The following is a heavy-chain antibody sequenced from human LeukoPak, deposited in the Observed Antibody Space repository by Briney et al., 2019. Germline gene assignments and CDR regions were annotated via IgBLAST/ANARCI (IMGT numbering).Heavy chain of an antibody. Sequence: GESLKISCKGSGYSLTSYWIGWVRQMPGKGLEWMGIIYPGDSDTRYSPSFQGQVTISADKSISTAYLQWSSLKASDTAMYYCARRGIRGNYYDSSGYYYDCWGQGTLVTVSS. CDR1: GYSLTSYW. CDR2: IYPGDSDT. CDR3: ARRGIRGNYYDSSGYYYDC. V-gene: IGHV5-51*01. D-gene: IGHD3-22*01. J-gene: IGHJ4*02.